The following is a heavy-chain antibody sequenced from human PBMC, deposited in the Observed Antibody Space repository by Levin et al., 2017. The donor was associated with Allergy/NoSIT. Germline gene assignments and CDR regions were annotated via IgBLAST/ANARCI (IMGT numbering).Heavy chain of an antibody. J-gene: IGHJ6*03. CDR3: AREIRYTVTTGDAHLLGYYYYMDG. Sequence: GGSLRLSCKASGGTFSSYAISWVRQAPGQGLEWMGRIIPILGIANYAQKFQGRVTITADKSTSTAYMELSSLRSEDTAVYYCAREIRYTVTTGDAHLLGYYYYMDGWGKGTTVTVSS. CDR1: GGTFSSYA. V-gene: IGHV1-69*04. CDR2: IIPILGIA. D-gene: IGHD4-17*01.